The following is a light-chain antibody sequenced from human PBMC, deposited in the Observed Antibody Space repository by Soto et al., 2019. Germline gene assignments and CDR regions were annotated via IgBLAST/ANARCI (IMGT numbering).Light chain of an antibody. CDR2: EVT. J-gene: IGLJ3*02. V-gene: IGLV2-14*01. CDR3: CSFTSGSTWV. CDR1: SSDVGGYNF. Sequence: QSVLTQPASVSGSPGQSITISCAGTSSDVGGYNFVSWYQQHPGKAPKLIIYEVTDRPSGVSDRFSGSKSGNTASLTISGLLPEDEADYFCCSFTSGSTWVFGGGTKVTVL.